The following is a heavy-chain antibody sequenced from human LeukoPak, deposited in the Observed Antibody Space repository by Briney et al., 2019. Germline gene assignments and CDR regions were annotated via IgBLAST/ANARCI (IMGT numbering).Heavy chain of an antibody. CDR3: ARPVTARGGSGWPQHIDY. D-gene: IGHD6-19*01. CDR2: IHSSGSS. V-gene: IGHV4-4*07. J-gene: IGHJ4*02. Sequence: SETLSLTCTISGGSGDIDYWSWIRQPAGKGLEWLGRIHSSGSSDYNPSLKSRVTISVDPSKNQFSLKLTSVTTADTAVYYCARPVTARGGSGWPQHIDYWGQGTLVSVSS. CDR1: GGSGDIDY.